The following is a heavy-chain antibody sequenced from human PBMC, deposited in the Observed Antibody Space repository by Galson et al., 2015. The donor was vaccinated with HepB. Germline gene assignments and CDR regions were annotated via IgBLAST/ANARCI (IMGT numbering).Heavy chain of an antibody. CDR3: AGSVNIVGGY. CDR2: ISSDGSTI. Sequence: SLRLSCAASGFTFSSSWMHWVRQAPGKGLVWVSRISSDGSTISYVDSVKGRFTISRDNAKNTLYLQMNSLRVDDTAVYYCAGSVNIVGGYWGQGTLVTVSS. D-gene: IGHD3-16*01. V-gene: IGHV3-74*01. CDR1: GFTFSSSW. J-gene: IGHJ4*02.